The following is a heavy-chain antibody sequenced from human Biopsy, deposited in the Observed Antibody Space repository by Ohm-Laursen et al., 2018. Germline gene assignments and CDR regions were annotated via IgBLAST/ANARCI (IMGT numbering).Heavy chain of an antibody. J-gene: IGHJ4*02. CDR1: GDSISSYY. D-gene: IGHD6-19*01. Sequence: PSQTLSLTCTVSGDSISSYYWSWIRQPPGKGLQWIGYVYYTGSTDYNPSLQSRVTISVDTSKNHFSLRLRSVTPADTAIYYCARGMRSSGWPYFDSWGQGTLVTASP. CDR3: ARGMRSSGWPYFDS. V-gene: IGHV4-59*01. CDR2: VYYTGST.